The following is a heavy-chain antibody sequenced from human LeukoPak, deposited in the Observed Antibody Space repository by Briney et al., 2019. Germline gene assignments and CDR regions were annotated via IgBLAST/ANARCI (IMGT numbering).Heavy chain of an antibody. CDR1: GGSISSSTYH. V-gene: IGHV4-39*01. D-gene: IGHD5-24*01. J-gene: IGHJ4*02. Sequence: KPSETLSLTCIVSGGSISSSTYHWDWIRQPPGKGLEWIGSIYYSGSTYYNPSLKSRVSISVDTSKNQFFLKLSSVTAADTAVYYCARRKWLQKNASTFDYWGQGTLVTVSS. CDR3: ARRKWLQKNASTFDY. CDR2: IYYSGST.